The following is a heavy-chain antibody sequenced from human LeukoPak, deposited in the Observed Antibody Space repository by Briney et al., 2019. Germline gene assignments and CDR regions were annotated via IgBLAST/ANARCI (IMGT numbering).Heavy chain of an antibody. J-gene: IGHJ3*02. CDR1: GFTFSSYG. CDR2: IWYDGSNK. Sequence: PGGSLRLSSAASGFTFSSYGMHWVRQAPGKGLEWVAVIWYDGSNKYYADSVKGRFTISRDNSKNTLYLQMNSLRAEDTAVYYCARELDAFDIWGQGTMVTVSS. CDR3: ARELDAFDI. V-gene: IGHV3-33*01.